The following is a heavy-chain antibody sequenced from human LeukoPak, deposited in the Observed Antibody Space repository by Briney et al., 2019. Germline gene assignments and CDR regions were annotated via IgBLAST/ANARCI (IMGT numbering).Heavy chain of an antibody. V-gene: IGHV3-33*08. CDR3: ARDGGSSGYHDALDI. Sequence: GGSLRLSCLASGFSFSTLAMHWLRQAPGRGLEWVALIWYDGRNKYYADSVKGRFTISRDNSKNTLSLQLNSLRDEDTAVYYCARDGGSSGYHDALDIWGQGTMVTVSA. CDR1: GFSFSTLA. J-gene: IGHJ3*02. D-gene: IGHD3-22*01. CDR2: IWYDGRNK.